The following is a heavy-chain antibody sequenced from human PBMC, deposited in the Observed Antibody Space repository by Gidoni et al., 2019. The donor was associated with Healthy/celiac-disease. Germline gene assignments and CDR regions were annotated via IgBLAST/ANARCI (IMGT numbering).Heavy chain of an antibody. V-gene: IGHV4-34*01. Sequence: QVQLQQWGAGLLKPSETLSLTCAVYGGSFSGYYWSWIRQPPGKGLEWIGEINHSGSTNYNPSLKSRVTISVDTSKNQFSLKLSSVTAADTAVYYCARGYSSGWYPKYFKHWGQGTLVTVSS. D-gene: IGHD6-19*01. CDR2: INHSGST. CDR1: GGSFSGYY. J-gene: IGHJ1*01. CDR3: ARGYSSGWYPKYFKH.